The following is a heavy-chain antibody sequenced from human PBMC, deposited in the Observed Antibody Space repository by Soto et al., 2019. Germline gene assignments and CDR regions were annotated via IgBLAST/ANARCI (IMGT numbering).Heavy chain of an antibody. J-gene: IGHJ6*03. V-gene: IGHV3-74*01. CDR2: INSDGSST. Sequence: GGSLRLSCAASGFTLNSYLMYWVRQAPGKGLMWVSRINSDGSSTNYADSVKGRFTISRDNAKNTLYLQMNSLRAEDTAVYYCARGGYGDYYYYHYYMDVWGKGTKVTSP. CDR3: ARGGYGDYYYYHYYMDV. D-gene: IGHD4-17*01. CDR1: GFTLNSYL.